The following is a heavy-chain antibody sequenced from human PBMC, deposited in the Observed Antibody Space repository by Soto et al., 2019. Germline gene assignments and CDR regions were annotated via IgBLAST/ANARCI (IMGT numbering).Heavy chain of an antibody. Sequence: EVQLVESGGGLVKPGGSLRLSCAASGFTFNNGWMSWVRQAPGKGLEWVGRIKSKAAGGTTDYSAPVQGRFTISRDDSKNTVHLQMNSLKTEDTAGSHCTTDSTQTFCDGGPCYSVLTKIHDSWGQGTLVTVSS. CDR1: GFTFNNGW. V-gene: IGHV3-15*01. J-gene: IGHJ4*02. CDR2: IKSKAAGGTT. CDR3: TTDSTQTFCDGGPCYSVLTKIHDS. D-gene: IGHD2-21*01.